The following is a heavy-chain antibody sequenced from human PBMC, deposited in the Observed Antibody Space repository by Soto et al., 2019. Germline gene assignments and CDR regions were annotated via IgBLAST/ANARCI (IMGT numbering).Heavy chain of an antibody. J-gene: IGHJ4*02. V-gene: IGHV4-39*01. CDR1: GGSISSSNYH. D-gene: IGHD1-1*01. CDR2: MYYSGSA. Sequence: QLQLQESGPGLVKPSETLSLTCTVSGGSISSSNYHWGWIRQPPGKGLEWIGSMYYSGSAYYNPSLQSRVTTSVHTSKNQFSLKVSSATAGYTSVYHCARHVGNSPPWSWGQATRVSVSS. CDR3: ARHVGNSPPWS.